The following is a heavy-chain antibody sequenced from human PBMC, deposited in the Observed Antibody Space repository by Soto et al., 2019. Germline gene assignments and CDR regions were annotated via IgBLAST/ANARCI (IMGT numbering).Heavy chain of an antibody. V-gene: IGHV3-23*01. D-gene: IGHD3-22*01. CDR3: AKGAYYYDSSGYSDAFDI. CDR1: GFTFSSYA. J-gene: IGHJ3*02. CDR2: ISGSGGST. Sequence: VQLLESGGGLVQPGGSLRLSCAASGFTFSSYAMSWVRQAPGKGLEWVSAISGSGGSTYYADSVKGRFTISRDNSKNTLYLQMNSLRAEDTAVYYCAKGAYYYDSSGYSDAFDIWGQGTMVTVSS.